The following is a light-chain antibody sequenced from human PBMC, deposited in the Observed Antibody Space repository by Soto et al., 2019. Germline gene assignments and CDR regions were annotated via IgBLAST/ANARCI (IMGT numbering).Light chain of an antibody. Sequence: EILMTQYPATLFVSPGDRAILSCGAGQGVTTNFDWYQQKSGQSPRLLIYDVSHRATGVPARFSGTGSETDFTLTISGMKSEDSEVYLCQQYNNWTFSFGQGTRLEIK. J-gene: IGKJ5*01. CDR1: QGVTTN. V-gene: IGKV3-15*01. CDR3: QQYNNWTFS. CDR2: DVS.